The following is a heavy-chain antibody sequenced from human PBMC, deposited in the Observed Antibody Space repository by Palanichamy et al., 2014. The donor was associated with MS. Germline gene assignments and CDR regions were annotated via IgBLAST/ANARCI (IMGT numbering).Heavy chain of an antibody. CDR1: GGSIGSGNYH. V-gene: IGHV4-61*02. Sequence: QVQLQESGPGLVTPSQTLSLTCTVSGGSIGSGNYHWSWIRQPAGKGLEWIGQIETSGSTSYDPSLNPSLRGRVTMSLDMSKNQFSLKLTSVTAADTAVYYCANYLAGGSGRGYWGQGTLVTVSS. D-gene: IGHD6-19*01. CDR3: ANYLAGGSGRGY. CDR2: IETSGST. J-gene: IGHJ4*02.